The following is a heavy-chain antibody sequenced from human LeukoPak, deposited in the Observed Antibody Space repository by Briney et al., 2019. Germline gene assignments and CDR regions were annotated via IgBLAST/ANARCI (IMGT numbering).Heavy chain of an antibody. CDR2: ICGSGGST. V-gene: IGHV3-23*01. Sequence: PGGSLRLSCAASGFTFSSYWMPGLRQAPGKGLGWVSPICGSGGSTYYADSVKGRFTITGDNTKNTLFLKMKSLRVEDTAVYYCEKSYSGSSPFDYWGQGTLVTVSS. CDR1: GFTFSSYW. CDR3: EKSYSGSSPFDY. J-gene: IGHJ4*02. D-gene: IGHD1-26*01.